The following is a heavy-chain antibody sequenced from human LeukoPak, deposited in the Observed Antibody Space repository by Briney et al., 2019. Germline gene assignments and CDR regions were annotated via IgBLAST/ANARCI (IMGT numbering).Heavy chain of an antibody. J-gene: IGHJ4*02. CDR2: INHSGST. D-gene: IGHD2-8*01. CDR3: ARAGIVLMVYAIAYFDY. Sequence: SETLSLTCAVDGGSFSGYYWSWIRQPPGKWLEWIGEINHSGSTNYNPSFKGRVTISVDTSKNQFSLKLSSVTAADTAVYYCARAGIVLMVYAIAYFDYWGQGTLVTVSS. V-gene: IGHV4-34*01. CDR1: GGSFSGYY.